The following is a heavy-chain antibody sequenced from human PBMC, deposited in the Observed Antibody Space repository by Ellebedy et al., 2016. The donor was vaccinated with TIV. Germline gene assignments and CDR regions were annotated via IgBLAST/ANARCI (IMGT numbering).Heavy chain of an antibody. CDR2: INIDGDEQ. CDR1: GFAFETDW. J-gene: IGHJ3*01. D-gene: IGHD4-17*01. V-gene: IGHV3-7*01. CDR3: ARGGGERLRYAFDL. Sequence: GESLKISCAASGFAFETDWMTWVRQAPGKGPEWVANINIDGDEQFYVDSVKGRFTISRDNAKNSLYLQMNSLRDEDTAVYYCARGGGERLRYAFDLWGQGTMVTVSS.